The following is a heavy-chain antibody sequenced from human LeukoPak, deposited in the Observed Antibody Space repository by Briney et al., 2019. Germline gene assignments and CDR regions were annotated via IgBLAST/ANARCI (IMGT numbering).Heavy chain of an antibody. V-gene: IGHV3-7*03. D-gene: IGHD5-24*01. J-gene: IGHJ4*02. CDR3: ARDKGDDEGSKFDF. Sequence: GGSLRLSCAASGFTFSSYWMSWVRQAPGKGLEWVANIRQDGSEKYYVDSVKGRYTISRDNAQNSLYLQMNSLRAEDTAVYYCARDKGDDEGSKFDFWGQGTLVTVSS. CDR1: GFTFSSYW. CDR2: IRQDGSEK.